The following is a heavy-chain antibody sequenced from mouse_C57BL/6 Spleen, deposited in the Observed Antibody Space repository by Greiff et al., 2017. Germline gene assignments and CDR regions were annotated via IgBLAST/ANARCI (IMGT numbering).Heavy chain of an antibody. J-gene: IGHJ4*01. CDR2: INYDGSST. V-gene: IGHV5-16*01. Sequence: EVKLVESEGGLVQPGSSMKLSCTASGFTFSDYYMAWVRQVPEKGLEWVANINYDGSSTYYLDSLKSRFIISRDNAKNILYLQMSSLKSEDTATYYCARRSNYRNYYAMDYGGQGTSVTVSS. CDR3: ARRSNYRNYYAMDY. CDR1: GFTFSDYY. D-gene: IGHD2-5*01.